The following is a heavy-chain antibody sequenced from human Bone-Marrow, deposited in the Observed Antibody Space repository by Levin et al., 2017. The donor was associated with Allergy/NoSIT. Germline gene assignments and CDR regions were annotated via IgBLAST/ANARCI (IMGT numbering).Heavy chain of an antibody. V-gene: IGHV1-69*06. D-gene: IGHD3-22*01. CDR3: ATDYYDGSGYDDY. CDR2: IITVFDTA. J-gene: IGHJ4*02. CDR1: GGTFRNFA. Sequence: SVKVSCKTSGGTFRNFAISWVRQAPGQGLEWMGVIITVFDTANYAQKFQGRVTITADKYTSTAYMELSSLRSEDTAMYYCATDYYDGSGYDDYWGQGTLVTVPS.